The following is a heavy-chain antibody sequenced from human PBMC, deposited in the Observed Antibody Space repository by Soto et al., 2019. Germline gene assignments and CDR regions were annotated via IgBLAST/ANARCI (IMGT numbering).Heavy chain of an antibody. V-gene: IGHV1-69*01. CDR2: IIPIFGTA. CDR3: ARGLYYYDSSGYYLLAFDI. J-gene: IGHJ3*02. Sequence: QVQLVQSGAEVKKPGASVKVSCKASGGTFSSYAISWVRQAPGQGLEWVGGIIPIFGTANYAQKFQGRVTITADESTSPAYMELSSLRSEDTAVYYCARGLYYYDSSGYYLLAFDIWGQGTIVTVSA. CDR1: GGTFSSYA. D-gene: IGHD3-22*01.